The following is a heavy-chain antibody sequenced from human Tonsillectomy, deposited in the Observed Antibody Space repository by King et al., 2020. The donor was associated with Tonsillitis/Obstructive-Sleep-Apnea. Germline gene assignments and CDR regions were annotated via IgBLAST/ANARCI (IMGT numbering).Heavy chain of an antibody. CDR2: LYWDDDK. V-gene: IGHV2-5*02. D-gene: IGHD2-15*01. CDR3: ARRPDDTPCYHTFDY. CDR1: GFSLSTSGVG. Sequence: TLKESGPTLVKPTQTLTLTCTFSGFSLSTSGVGVGWIRQPPGKALEWLALLYWDDDKRYSPSLKSRLTITKDTSKNQVVLSMTNMGPVDTATYFCARRPDDTPCYHTFDYWGQGTLVTVSS. J-gene: IGHJ4*02.